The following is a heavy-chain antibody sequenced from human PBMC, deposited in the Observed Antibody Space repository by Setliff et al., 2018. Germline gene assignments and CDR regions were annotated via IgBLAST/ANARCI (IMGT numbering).Heavy chain of an antibody. Sequence: GASVKVSCKASGSTFTNYAIHWVRQAPGQRLEWMGWINAGNGDTKYSQDFQGRVTITRDTSASTAYMDLSSLRSDDMAVYYCARGRPTANPYYYYYMDVWGKGTTVTVSS. D-gene: IGHD4-4*01. V-gene: IGHV1-3*03. CDR1: GSTFTNYA. CDR2: INAGNGDT. CDR3: ARGRPTANPYYYYYMDV. J-gene: IGHJ6*03.